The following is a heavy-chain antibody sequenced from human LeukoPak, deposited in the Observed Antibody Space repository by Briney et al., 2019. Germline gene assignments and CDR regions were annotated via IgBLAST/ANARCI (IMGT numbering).Heavy chain of an antibody. CDR1: GFRFSGYV. D-gene: IGHD1-26*01. CDR2: IDGSDGAS. J-gene: IGHJ4*02. Sequence: GGSLRLSCAASGFRFSGYVMSWVREAPGKGLEYVSSIDGSDGASYYADSVKGRFTISRDNSKNTLFLQINSPRVEDTAVYYCARVDSGNYDYWGQGTLLTVSS. V-gene: IGHV3-23*01. CDR3: ARVDSGNYDY.